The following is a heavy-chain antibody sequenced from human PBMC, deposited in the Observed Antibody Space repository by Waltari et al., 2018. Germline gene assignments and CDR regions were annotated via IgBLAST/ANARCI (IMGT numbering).Heavy chain of an antibody. V-gene: IGHV4-4*02. J-gene: IGHJ4*02. CDR2: GPRSGKA. CDR1: GDSMSGRGW. Sequence: QVQLQESGPGLVKPSGTLSLTCAVSGDSMSGRGWWSWVRQAPGKGLEWVGQGPRSGKANYSPCLESRVTVSIDTSNKQFSRMLTSATAADTAVYYCARDRGRGLYFDSWGQGTLVTVSP. D-gene: IGHD2-15*01. CDR3: ARDRGRGLYFDS.